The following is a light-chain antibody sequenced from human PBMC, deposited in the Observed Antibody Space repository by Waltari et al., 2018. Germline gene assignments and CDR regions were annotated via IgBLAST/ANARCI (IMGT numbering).Light chain of an antibody. CDR1: QSVSSN. CDR3: QQYNNWPLT. V-gene: IGKV3-15*01. CDR2: GAS. J-gene: IGKJ4*01. Sequence: EIVMTQSPATLSVSPGERATLSCRASQSVSSNLAWYQQKPGQAPRLLIYGASSRATGIPARVSGSGSGTEFTLTISSLQSEDFAVYYCQQYNNWPLTFGGGT.